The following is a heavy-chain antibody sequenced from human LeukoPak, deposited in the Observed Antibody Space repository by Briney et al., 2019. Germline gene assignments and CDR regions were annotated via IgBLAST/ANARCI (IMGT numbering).Heavy chain of an antibody. CDR3: ARDHYSYGYGWFDP. Sequence: SVKVSCKASGGTFSSYAISWVRQAPGQGLEWMGGIIPIFGTANYAQKFQGRVSITADESTSTAYMELSSLRSEDTAVYYCARDHYSYGYGWFDPWGQGTLVTVSS. CDR1: GGTFSSYA. V-gene: IGHV1-69*13. D-gene: IGHD5-18*01. CDR2: IIPIFGTA. J-gene: IGHJ5*02.